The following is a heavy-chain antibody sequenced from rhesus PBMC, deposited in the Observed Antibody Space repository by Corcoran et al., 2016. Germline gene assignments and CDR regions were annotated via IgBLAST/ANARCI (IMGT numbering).Heavy chain of an antibody. D-gene: IGHD6-13*01. Sequence: EVQLVETGGGLVQPGGSLKLSCAASGFTFSSYGMSWVLQATGKGLEWVSAINSGGGSTYYADSVKGRFTISRDNSKNTLALQMNSLRAEDTAVYYCARSGYSSWYLDAFDFWGQGLRVTVSS. J-gene: IGHJ3*01. CDR2: INSGGGST. CDR3: ARSGYSSWYLDAFDF. V-gene: IGHV3S5*01. CDR1: GFTFSSYG.